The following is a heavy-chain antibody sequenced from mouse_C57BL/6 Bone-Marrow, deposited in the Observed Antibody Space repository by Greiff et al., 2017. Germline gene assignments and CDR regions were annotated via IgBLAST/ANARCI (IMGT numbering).Heavy chain of an antibody. V-gene: IGHV1-4*01. Sequence: VQLQQSGADLARPGPSVTMSCKASGYTFTSYRITWVNQRPGQGLEWIGYINPCGGYTKYNQKFKDKATVTADKSSSTAYMQLSSLTSEDAAVEYCARLGDGYYRYAMDYWGQGTSVTVSS. CDR3: ARLGDGYYRYAMDY. D-gene: IGHD2-3*01. J-gene: IGHJ4*01. CDR1: GYTFTSYR. CDR2: INPCGGYT.